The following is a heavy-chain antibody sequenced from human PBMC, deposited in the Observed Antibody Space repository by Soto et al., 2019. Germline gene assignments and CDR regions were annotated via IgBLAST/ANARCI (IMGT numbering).Heavy chain of an antibody. D-gene: IGHD3-10*01. Sequence: EVQLVESGGGLVQPGGSLRLSCAASGFTFSSYDMHWVRQATGKGLEWVSVIGTAGDTYYPGSVEGRFTISRENAKNSLYLQMNSLRAGDTAVYYCARGGGRDYGSGSYVLDVWGQGTTVTVSS. CDR3: ARGGGRDYGSGSYVLDV. V-gene: IGHV3-13*04. J-gene: IGHJ6*02. CDR1: GFTFSSYD. CDR2: IGTAGDT.